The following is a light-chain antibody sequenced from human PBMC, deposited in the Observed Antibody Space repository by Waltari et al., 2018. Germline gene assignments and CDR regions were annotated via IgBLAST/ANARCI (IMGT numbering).Light chain of an antibody. CDR1: QNVSRSY. CDR3: QLYDSSPPLT. J-gene: IGKJ4*01. V-gene: IGKV3-20*01. CDR2: GAS. Sequence: EIVLTQSPGTLSLSTGDRATLSCRASQNVSRSYLAWYQQKPGQAPRLLIYGASSRATGIPDRFTGSGSGTDFTLTISRLEPEDFAVYYCQLYDSSPPLTFGGGTKVEIK.